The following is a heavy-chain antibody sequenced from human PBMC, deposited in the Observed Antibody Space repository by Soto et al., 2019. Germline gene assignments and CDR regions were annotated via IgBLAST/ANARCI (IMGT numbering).Heavy chain of an antibody. V-gene: IGHV3-21*01. CDR2: ISSGDIYI. J-gene: IGHJ4*02. Sequence: PWGSLRLSGAVSGFTFSSYSMNWVRQAPGKGLEWVSSISSGDIYIYYADSVRCGFTVSRDNAKSSLYLQMNSLRVEDTDVYYCATQMDYNILSGYRPLDYWGQGTLVTVTS. CDR3: ATQMDYNILSGYRPLDY. D-gene: IGHD3-9*01. CDR1: GFTFSSYS.